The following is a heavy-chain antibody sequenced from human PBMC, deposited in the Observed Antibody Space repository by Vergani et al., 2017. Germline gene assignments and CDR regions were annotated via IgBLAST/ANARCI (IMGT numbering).Heavy chain of an antibody. V-gene: IGHV2-5*02. CDR2: IYWDDDK. CDR1: GFSLSTSGVG. J-gene: IGHJ4*02. CDR3: AHRIRQQRVTGFDY. D-gene: IGHD6-13*01. Sequence: QESGPTLVKPTQTLTLTCTFSGFSLSTSGVGVGWIRQPPGKALEWLALIYWDDDKRYSPSLKSRLTITKDTSKNQVVLTMTNMDPVDTATYYCAHRIRQQRVTGFDYWGQGTLVTVSS.